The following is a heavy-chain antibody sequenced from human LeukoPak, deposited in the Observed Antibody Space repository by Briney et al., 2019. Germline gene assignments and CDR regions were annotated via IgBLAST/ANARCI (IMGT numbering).Heavy chain of an antibody. J-gene: IGHJ6*02. CDR3: AKVVVPYSYYDMDV. CDR1: GFTFSSYA. D-gene: IGHD2-15*01. V-gene: IGHV3-23*01. CDR2: IGGSGGST. Sequence: GGSLRLSCAASGFTFSSYAMSWVRQAPGKGLEWVSVIGGSGGSTYYADSVKGRFTISRDNSKNTLYLQMNSLRAEDTAVYYCAKVVVPYSYYDMDVWGQGTTVTVSS.